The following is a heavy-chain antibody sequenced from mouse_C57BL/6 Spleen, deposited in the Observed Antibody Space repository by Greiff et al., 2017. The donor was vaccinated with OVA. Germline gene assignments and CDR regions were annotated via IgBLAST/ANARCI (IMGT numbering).Heavy chain of an antibody. CDR1: GYTFTGYW. D-gene: IGHD1-1*01. CDR2: ILPGSGGT. CDR3: ARWTTGRYYAMDY. V-gene: IGHV1-9*01. Sequence: QVQLQQSGAELMKPGASVKLSCKATGYTFTGYWIEWVKQRPGHGLEWIGEILPGSGGTNYNEKFKGKATFTADTSSNTAYMQLSSLTTEDSAIYYCARWTTGRYYAMDYWGQGTSVTVSS. J-gene: IGHJ4*01.